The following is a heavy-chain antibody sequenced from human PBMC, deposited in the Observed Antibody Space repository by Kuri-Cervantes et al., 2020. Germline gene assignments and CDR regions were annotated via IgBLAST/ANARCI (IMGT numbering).Heavy chain of an antibody. CDR3: ARDLSGYDERAVADAFDI. CDR1: GFTFSSYG. D-gene: IGHD5-12*01. J-gene: IGHJ3*02. V-gene: IGHV3-30*03. Sequence: LSLTCAASGFTFSSYGMHWVRQAPGKGLEWVAVISYDGSNKYYADSVKGRFTISRDNSKNTLYLQMNSLRAEDTAVYYCARDLSGYDERAVADAFDIWGQGTMVTVSS. CDR2: ISYDGSNK.